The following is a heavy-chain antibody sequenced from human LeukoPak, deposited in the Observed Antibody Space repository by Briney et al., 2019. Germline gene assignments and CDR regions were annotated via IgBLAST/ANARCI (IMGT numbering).Heavy chain of an antibody. J-gene: IGHJ4*02. CDR3: ARHNPYFDY. Sequence: PSETLSLTCTVSGGSITRGTNYWGWIRQPPGQGLEWIGSIYYSGTTYYNPSLKSRVTISIDTSKNQVSLKLTSVTATDTAVYYCARHNPYFDYWGQGTLVTVSS. D-gene: IGHD1-14*01. CDR1: GGSITRGTNY. V-gene: IGHV4-39*01. CDR2: IYYSGTT.